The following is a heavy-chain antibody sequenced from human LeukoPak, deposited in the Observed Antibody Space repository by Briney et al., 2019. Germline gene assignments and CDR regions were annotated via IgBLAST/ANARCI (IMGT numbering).Heavy chain of an antibody. CDR3: ARLTGYDWESSYDY. J-gene: IGHJ4*02. CDR1: GGSFSGYY. V-gene: IGHV4-59*01. CDR2: IYYSGSA. D-gene: IGHD5-12*01. Sequence: SETLSLTCAVYGGSFSGYYWSWIRQPPGKGLEWIGYIYYSGSANYNPSLKSRVTISVDTSKNQFSLKLSSVTAADTAVYYCARLTGYDWESSYDYWGQGTLVTVSS.